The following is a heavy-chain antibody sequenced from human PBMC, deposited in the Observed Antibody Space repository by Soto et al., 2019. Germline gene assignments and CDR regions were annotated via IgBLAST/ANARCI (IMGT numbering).Heavy chain of an antibody. CDR2: VSYDGSNQ. Sequence: QVQLVESGGGVVQPGRSLRLSCVASGVTFSSYGIHWVRQAPGKGLEWVAVVSYDGSNQHYAYSVKGRFTISRDNSENMLSLQMNSLRADDTAVYYCAKDTYYHDSSGYYVCDYWCQGPLVTVSS. CDR1: GVTFSSYG. V-gene: IGHV3-30*18. D-gene: IGHD3-22*01. J-gene: IGHJ4*02. CDR3: AKDTYYHDSSGYYVCDY.